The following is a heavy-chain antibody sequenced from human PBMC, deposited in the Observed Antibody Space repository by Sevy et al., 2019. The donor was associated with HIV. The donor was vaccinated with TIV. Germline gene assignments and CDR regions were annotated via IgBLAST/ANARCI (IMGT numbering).Heavy chain of an antibody. CDR2: IYYSGST. CDR3: ARVSSDRSLFDY. CDR1: GGSISSYY. Sequence: SETLSLTCTVSGGSISSYYWSWIRQPPGKGLEWIGYIYYSGSTNYNPSLKSRVTISVDTSKNQFSLKLSSVTAADTAVYYCARVSSDRSLFDYWGQGTLVTVSS. D-gene: IGHD6-19*01. V-gene: IGHV4-59*01. J-gene: IGHJ4*02.